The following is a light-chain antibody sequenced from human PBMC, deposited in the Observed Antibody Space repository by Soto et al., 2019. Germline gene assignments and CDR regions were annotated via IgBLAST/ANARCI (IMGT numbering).Light chain of an antibody. V-gene: IGKV3D-15*01. J-gene: IGKJ1*01. CDR1: HGIGSN. CDR2: GAS. Sequence: LVSQSPASLSVSKGDRVTLSCRASHGIGSNLAWDQQKPGQAPRLLICGASSRASGIPDRFSGSGSGTDFNLTISSLQAEDFAVYYCQQYDSLPKTFGQGTKVDIK. CDR3: QQYDSLPKT.